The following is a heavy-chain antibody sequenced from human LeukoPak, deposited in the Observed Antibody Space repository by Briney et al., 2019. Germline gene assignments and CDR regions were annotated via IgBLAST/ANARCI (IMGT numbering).Heavy chain of an antibody. J-gene: IGHJ6*03. Sequence: ASVKVSCKASGYTFTSYYMHWVRQAPGQGLEWMGIINPSGGSTSYAQKFQGRVTMTRDMSTSTVYMELSSLRSEDTAVYYCARGSTVSAYYYYYYMDVWGKGTTVTVSS. CDR2: INPSGGST. CDR3: ARGSTVSAYYYYYYMDV. D-gene: IGHD4-11*01. CDR1: GYTFTSYY. V-gene: IGHV1-46*01.